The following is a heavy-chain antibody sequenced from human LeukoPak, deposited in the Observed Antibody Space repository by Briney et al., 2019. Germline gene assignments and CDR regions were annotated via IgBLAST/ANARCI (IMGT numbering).Heavy chain of an antibody. Sequence: ASVKVSCKASGGTFSSYAISWVRQAPGQGLEWMGGIIPIFGTANYAQKFQGRVTITADESTSTAYMELRSLRSDDTAVYYCARRSGNWFDPWGQGTLVTVPS. CDR3: ARRSGNWFDP. J-gene: IGHJ5*02. V-gene: IGHV1-69*13. CDR2: IIPIFGTA. D-gene: IGHD1-26*01. CDR1: GGTFSSYA.